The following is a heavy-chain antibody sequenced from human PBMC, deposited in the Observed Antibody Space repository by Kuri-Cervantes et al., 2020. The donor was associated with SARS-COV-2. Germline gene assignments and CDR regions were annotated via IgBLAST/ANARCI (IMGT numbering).Heavy chain of an antibody. CDR2: IRYDGSNK. V-gene: IGHV3-30*02. Sequence: GESLKISCAASGFTFSGAAMHWVRQAPGKGLEWVAFIRYDGSNKYYADSVKGRFTISRGNSKNTLYLQMNSLRAEDTAVYYCAKDMYYDSSGFYDAFDIWGQGTMVTVSS. CDR3: AKDMYYDSSGFYDAFDI. CDR1: GFTFSGAA. J-gene: IGHJ3*02. D-gene: IGHD3-22*01.